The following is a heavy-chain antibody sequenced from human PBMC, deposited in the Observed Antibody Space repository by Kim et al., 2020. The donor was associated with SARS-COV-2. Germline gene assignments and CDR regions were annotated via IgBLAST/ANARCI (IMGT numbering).Heavy chain of an antibody. CDR1: GFTFSDYY. J-gene: IGHJ4*02. V-gene: IGHV3-11*05. D-gene: IGHD5-18*01. CDR2: ISSSMSHT. Sequence: GGSLRLSCAASGFTFSDYYMSWIRQAPGKGLEWVSYISSSMSHTNYADSVKGRFTVSRDNTKNSLYLQMNSLRAEDTAVYYCARDRRSGYSSWTYYFDYWGQGTLVTVSS. CDR3: ARDRRSGYSSWTYYFDY.